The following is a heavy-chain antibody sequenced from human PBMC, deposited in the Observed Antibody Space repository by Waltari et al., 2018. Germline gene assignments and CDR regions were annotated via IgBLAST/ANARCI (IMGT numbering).Heavy chain of an antibody. CDR1: NAW. D-gene: IGHD3-3*01. Sequence: NAWMSWVRQAPGKGLEWVGRIKSKIDGGTTDYAAPVKGRFTISRDDSKNTLYLQMNSLKTEDTAVYYCTTRYYDFWSGYWVYWGQGTLVTVSS. CDR2: IKSKIDGGTT. J-gene: IGHJ4*02. CDR3: TTRYYDFWSGYWVY. V-gene: IGHV3-15*01.